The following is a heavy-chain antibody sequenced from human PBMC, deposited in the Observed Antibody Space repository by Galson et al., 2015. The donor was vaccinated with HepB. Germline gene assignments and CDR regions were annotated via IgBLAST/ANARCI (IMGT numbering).Heavy chain of an antibody. Sequence: SLRLSCAASGFTFSSYAMSWVRQAPGKGLEWVSAISGSGGSTYYADSVKGRFTISRDNSKNTLYLQMNSLRAEDTAVYYCAKDYKRGSGSYLFDYWGQGTLVTVSS. V-gene: IGHV3-23*01. CDR3: AKDYKRGSGSYLFDY. J-gene: IGHJ4*02. CDR1: GFTFSSYA. CDR2: ISGSGGST. D-gene: IGHD3-10*01.